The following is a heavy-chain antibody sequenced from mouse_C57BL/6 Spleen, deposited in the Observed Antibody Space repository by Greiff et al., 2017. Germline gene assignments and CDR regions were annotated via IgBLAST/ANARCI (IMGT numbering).Heavy chain of an antibody. CDR2: IYPGSGST. D-gene: IGHD1-1*01. V-gene: IGHV1-55*01. CDR3: ARDYYEDCYAMDY. CDR1: GYTFTSYW. J-gene: IGHJ4*01. Sequence: QVQLQQPGAELVKPGASVKMSCKASGYTFTSYWITWVKQRPGQGLEWIGDIYPGSGSTNYNEKFKSKATLTVDTSSSTAYMQLSSLTSEASAVYYCARDYYEDCYAMDYWGQGTSVTVS.